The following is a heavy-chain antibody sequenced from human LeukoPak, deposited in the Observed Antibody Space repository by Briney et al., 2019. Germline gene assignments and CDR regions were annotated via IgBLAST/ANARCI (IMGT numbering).Heavy chain of an antibody. CDR3: ASIAAAGKTPVDY. D-gene: IGHD6-13*01. Sequence: PSETLSLTCTVSGGSISSSSYYWGWIRQPPGKGLEWIGSIYYSGSTYYNPSLKSRGTISVDTSKNQFSLKLSSVTAADTAVYYCASIAAAGKTPVDYWGQGTLVTVSS. V-gene: IGHV4-39*01. CDR2: IYYSGST. J-gene: IGHJ4*02. CDR1: GGSISSSSYY.